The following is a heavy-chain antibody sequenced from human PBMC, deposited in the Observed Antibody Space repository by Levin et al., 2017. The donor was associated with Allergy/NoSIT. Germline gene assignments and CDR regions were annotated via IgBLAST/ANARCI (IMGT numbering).Heavy chain of an antibody. CDR3: ARQAQVIAVAGFRMDYYGMDV. D-gene: IGHD6-19*01. CDR2: ISSGITYT. Sequence: MAGGSLRLSCAASGFTFSDYYMSWIRQAPGKGLEWVSYISSGITYTNYADSVKGRFTISRDNSKNSLYLQMNSLRAEDTAVYYCARQAQVIAVAGFRMDYYGMDVWGQGTTVTVSS. V-gene: IGHV3-11*03. J-gene: IGHJ6*02. CDR1: GFTFSDYY.